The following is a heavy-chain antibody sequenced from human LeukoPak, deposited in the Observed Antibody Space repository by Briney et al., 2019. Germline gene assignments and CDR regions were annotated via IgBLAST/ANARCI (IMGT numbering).Heavy chain of an antibody. CDR3: ASSPLAAISDGMDV. CDR2: INSDGSST. Sequence: GGSLRLSCAASGFTFSSYWMHWVRQAPGKGLVWVSRINSDGSSTSYADSVKGRFTISRDDAKNTLYLQMNSLRAEDTAVYYCASSPLAAISDGMDVWGQGTTVTVSS. CDR1: GFTFSSYW. J-gene: IGHJ6*02. D-gene: IGHD2-15*01. V-gene: IGHV3-74*01.